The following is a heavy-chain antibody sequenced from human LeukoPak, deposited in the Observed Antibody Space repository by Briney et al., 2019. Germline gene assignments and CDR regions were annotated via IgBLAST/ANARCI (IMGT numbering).Heavy chain of an antibody. D-gene: IGHD2-2*01. J-gene: IGHJ3*02. CDR3: AREPPDIVVVPAASDAFDI. Sequence: PGGSLRLSCAGSGFTFSSYWMSWVRQAPGKGLEWVSNIKQDGSEKYYVDSVKGRFTISRDNAKTSLYLQMNSLRAEDTAVYYCAREPPDIVVVPAASDAFDIWGQGTMVTVSS. V-gene: IGHV3-7*01. CDR2: IKQDGSEK. CDR1: GFTFSSYW.